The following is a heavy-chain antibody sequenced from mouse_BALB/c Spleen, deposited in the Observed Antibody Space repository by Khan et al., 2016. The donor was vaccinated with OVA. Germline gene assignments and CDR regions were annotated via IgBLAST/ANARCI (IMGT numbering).Heavy chain of an antibody. D-gene: IGHD1-2*01. J-gene: IGHJ2*01. CDR1: GYSITSGYG. Sequence: EVQLVETGPGLVKPSQSLSLTCTVTGYSITSGYGWNWIRQFPGNKLEWMGYISYSGCTNYHPSLKSRISITRDTSKNQFFLQLNSVTTEDTATYYCARTARIKYWGQGTTLTVSA. CDR3: ARTARIKY. V-gene: IGHV3-2*02. CDR2: ISYSGCT.